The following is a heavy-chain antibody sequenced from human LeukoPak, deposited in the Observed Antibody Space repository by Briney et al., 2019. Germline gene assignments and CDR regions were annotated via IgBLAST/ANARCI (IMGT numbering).Heavy chain of an antibody. CDR1: GYTLTELS. Sequence: ASVKVSCKVSGYTLTELSMHWVRQAPGEGLEWMGGFDPEDGETIYAQKFQGRVTMTEDTSTDTAYMGLSSLRSEDTAVYYCATVATGPGVRYYYYYMDVWGKGTTVTVSS. CDR3: ATVATGPGVRYYYYYMDV. J-gene: IGHJ6*03. V-gene: IGHV1-24*01. D-gene: IGHD1-1*01. CDR2: FDPEDGET.